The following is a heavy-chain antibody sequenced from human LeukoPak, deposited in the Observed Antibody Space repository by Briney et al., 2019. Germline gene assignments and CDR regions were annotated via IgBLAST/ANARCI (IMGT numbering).Heavy chain of an antibody. Sequence: SETPSLTCTVSGGSINSGAHYWSWVRQPPGKGLEWIGYISYSGSTYYNPSLKSRVTISVDTSKNQFSLKLSSVTAADTAVYYCARYYGGNSNFDYWGQGTLVTVSS. J-gene: IGHJ4*02. CDR2: ISYSGST. V-gene: IGHV4-30-4*01. D-gene: IGHD4-23*01. CDR3: ARYYGGNSNFDY. CDR1: GGSINSGAHY.